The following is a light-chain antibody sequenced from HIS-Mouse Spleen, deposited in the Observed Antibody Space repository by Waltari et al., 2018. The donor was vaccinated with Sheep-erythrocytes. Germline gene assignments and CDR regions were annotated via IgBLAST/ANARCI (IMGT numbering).Light chain of an antibody. Sequence: QSALTQPASVSGSPGQSITIPCTGTSSDVGGYNYVSWYQQHPGKAPKLMFYDVSNRPSGGSNRFSGSKSGNTASLTISGLQAEDEADYYCSSYTSSSTYVFGTGTKVTVL. CDR1: SSDVGGYNY. V-gene: IGLV2-14*03. CDR3: SSYTSSSTYV. J-gene: IGLJ1*01. CDR2: DVS.